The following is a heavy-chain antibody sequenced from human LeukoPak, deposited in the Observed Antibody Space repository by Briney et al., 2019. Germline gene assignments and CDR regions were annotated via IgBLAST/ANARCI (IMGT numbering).Heavy chain of an antibody. Sequence: SETLSLTCAVSGGSISSGGYSWSWIRQPPGKGLEWIGYIYHSGSTYYNPSLKSRVTISVDRSKNQFSLKLSSVTAADTAVYYCARGYCSGDSCYSWFDPWGQGTLVTVSS. J-gene: IGHJ5*02. V-gene: IGHV4-30-2*01. CDR1: GGSISSGGYS. CDR3: ARGYCSGDSCYSWFDP. D-gene: IGHD2-15*01. CDR2: IYHSGST.